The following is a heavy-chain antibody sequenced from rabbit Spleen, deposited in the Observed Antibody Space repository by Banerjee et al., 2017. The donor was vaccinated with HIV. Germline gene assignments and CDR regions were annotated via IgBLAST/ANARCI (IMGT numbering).Heavy chain of an antibody. Sequence: QEQLEESGGDLVKPGASLTLTCTASSFSFTSTYDMCWVRQAPGKGLEWIGCIDGTIGAAYYANWASGRFTISKTSSTTVTLQMTSLTAADTATYFCARGAGASGWGYDLWGPGTLVTVS. J-gene: IGHJ6*01. CDR3: ARGAGASGWGYDL. D-gene: IGHD4-1*01. CDR2: IDGTIGAA. CDR1: SFSFTSTYD. V-gene: IGHV1S45*01.